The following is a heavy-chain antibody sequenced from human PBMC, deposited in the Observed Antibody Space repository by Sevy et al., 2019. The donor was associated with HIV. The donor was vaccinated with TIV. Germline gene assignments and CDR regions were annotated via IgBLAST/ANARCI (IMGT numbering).Heavy chain of an antibody. CDR2: IYYSGSN. V-gene: IGHV4-39*01. CDR1: GGSISSSSYY. CDR3: ARLGAAAGPPYFDY. Sequence: SETLSLTCTVSGGSISSSSYYWGWIRQPPGKGLEWIGSIYYSGSNYYNPSLKSRVTISVDTSKNQFSLKLSSVTAADTAVYYCARLGAAAGPPYFDYWGQGTLVTVSS. D-gene: IGHD6-13*01. J-gene: IGHJ4*02.